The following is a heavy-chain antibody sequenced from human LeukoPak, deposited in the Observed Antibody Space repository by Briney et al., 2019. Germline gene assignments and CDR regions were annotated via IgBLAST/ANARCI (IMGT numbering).Heavy chain of an antibody. CDR2: IRSKANSYAT. Sequence: GGSLKLSCAASGFTFSGSPMHWVRHSCGKGLEWFGRIRSKANSYATAYAASVKGRFTISRDDSKNTAYLQMNSLKTEDTAVYYCTTAATLFDYWGQGTLVTVSS. CDR1: GFTFSGSP. V-gene: IGHV3-73*01. D-gene: IGHD2-15*01. J-gene: IGHJ4*02. CDR3: TTAATLFDY.